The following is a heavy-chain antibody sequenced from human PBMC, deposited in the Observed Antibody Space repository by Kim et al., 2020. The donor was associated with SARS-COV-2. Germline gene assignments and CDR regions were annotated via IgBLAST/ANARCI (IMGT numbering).Heavy chain of an antibody. Sequence: SETLSLTCTVSGGSISSSSYYWGWIRQPPGKGLEWIGSIYYSGSTYYNPSLKSRVTISVDTSKNQFSLRLSSVTAADTAVYYCARRARSGYGDYVPLYYYYGMDVWGQGTTVTVSS. D-gene: IGHD4-17*01. V-gene: IGHV4-39*01. CDR1: GGSISSSSYY. CDR3: ARRARSGYGDYVPLYYYYGMDV. J-gene: IGHJ6*02. CDR2: IYYSGST.